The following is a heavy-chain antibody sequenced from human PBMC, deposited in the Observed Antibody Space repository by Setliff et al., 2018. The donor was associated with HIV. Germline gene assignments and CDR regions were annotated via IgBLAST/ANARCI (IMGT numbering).Heavy chain of an antibody. D-gene: IGHD3-22*01. Sequence: PGGSLRLSCAASGLAVGANYMSWVRQAPGKGLECVSIFYSGGSTYYSDSVKGRFIASTDNAKNSLFLQMNSLKAEDTAVYYCARAYNVYDYRFDSSGYDYWGQGTLVTVS. V-gene: IGHV3-53*01. CDR2: FYSGGST. CDR3: ARAYNVYDYRFDSSGYDY. J-gene: IGHJ4*02. CDR1: GLAVGANY.